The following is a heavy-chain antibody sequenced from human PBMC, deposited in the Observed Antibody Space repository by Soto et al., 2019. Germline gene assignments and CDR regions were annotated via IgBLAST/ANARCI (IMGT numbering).Heavy chain of an antibody. Sequence: GVSLRLSCAASGFTFSSYGMHWVRQAPGKGLEWVAVIWYDGSNKYYADSVKGRFTISRDNSKNTLYLQMNSLRAEDTAVYYCARWWSGSRQGFDPWGQGTLVTVSS. D-gene: IGHD3-3*01. CDR2: IWYDGSNK. CDR3: ARWWSGSRQGFDP. V-gene: IGHV3-33*01. J-gene: IGHJ5*02. CDR1: GFTFSSYG.